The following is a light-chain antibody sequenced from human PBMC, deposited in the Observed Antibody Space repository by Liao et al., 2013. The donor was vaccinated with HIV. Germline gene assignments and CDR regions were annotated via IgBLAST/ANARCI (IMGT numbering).Light chain of an antibody. CDR2: EDS. CDR3: QAWDSSIVV. J-gene: IGLJ3*02. CDR1: TLGEKY. V-gene: IGLV3-1*01. Sequence: YDLTQPPSVSVSPGQTASITCSGDTLGEKYVTWYQQRPGQSPVVVIYEDSKRPSGIPERFSGSNSGNTATLTISGTQAMDEADYYCQAWDSSIVVFGGGTKLTVL.